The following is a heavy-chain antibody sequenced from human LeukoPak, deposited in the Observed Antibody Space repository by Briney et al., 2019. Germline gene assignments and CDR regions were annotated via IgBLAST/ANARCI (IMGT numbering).Heavy chain of an antibody. Sequence: PSETLSLTCTVSGGSISSYYWSWIRQPPGKGLEWIGYIYYSGSTNYNPSLKSRVTISVDTSKNQFSLKLSSVTAADTAVYYCARVGDIVVVPAAGYMDVWGKGTTVTISS. CDR2: IYYSGST. D-gene: IGHD2-2*01. CDR1: GGSISSYY. V-gene: IGHV4-59*01. J-gene: IGHJ6*03. CDR3: ARVGDIVVVPAAGYMDV.